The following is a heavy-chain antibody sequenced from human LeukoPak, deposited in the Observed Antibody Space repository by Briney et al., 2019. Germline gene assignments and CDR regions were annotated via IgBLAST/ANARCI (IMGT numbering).Heavy chain of an antibody. CDR1: GFTFSSYA. Sequence: GGSLRLXCAASGFTFSSYAMSWVRQAPGKGLEWVSAISGSGGSTYYADSVKGRFTISRDNSKNTLYLQMNSLRAEDTAVYYCADLLYDFWSGFTLKHFDYWGQGTLVTVSS. CDR2: ISGSGGST. V-gene: IGHV3-23*01. J-gene: IGHJ4*02. CDR3: ADLLYDFWSGFTLKHFDY. D-gene: IGHD3-3*01.